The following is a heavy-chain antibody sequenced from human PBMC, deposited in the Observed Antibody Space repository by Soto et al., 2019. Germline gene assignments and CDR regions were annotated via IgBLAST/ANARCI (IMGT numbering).Heavy chain of an antibody. CDR3: AKLLITMVRGVTLLFDY. CDR1: GFTFSSYA. V-gene: IGHV3-23*01. CDR2: ISGSGGST. D-gene: IGHD3-10*01. J-gene: IGHJ4*02. Sequence: GGSLRLSCAASGFTFSSYAMSWVRQAPGKGQEWVSAISGSGGSTYYADSVKGRFTISRDNSKNTLYLQMNSLRAEDTAVYYCAKLLITMVRGVTLLFDYWGQGTLVTVSS.